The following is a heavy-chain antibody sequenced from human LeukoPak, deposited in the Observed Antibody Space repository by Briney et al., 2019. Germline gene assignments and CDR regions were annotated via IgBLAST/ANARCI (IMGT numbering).Heavy chain of an antibody. D-gene: IGHD2-15*01. Sequence: GGSLRLSCAASGFTFSSYAMNWVRQAPGKGLEWVSAICSNDNNTYYANSVKGRFTISRDNSKNTLPLQLNSLRAEDTAVYYCAKGTSSSCYSAPNYWGQGTLVTVSS. CDR2: ICSNDNNT. CDR3: AKGTSSSCYSAPNY. J-gene: IGHJ4*02. CDR1: GFTFSSYA. V-gene: IGHV3-23*01.